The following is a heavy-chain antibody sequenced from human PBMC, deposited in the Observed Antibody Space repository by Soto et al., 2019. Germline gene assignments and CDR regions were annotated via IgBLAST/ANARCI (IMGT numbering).Heavy chain of an antibody. CDR1: GFTFSSYA. D-gene: IGHD2-21*01. CDR2: ISYDGSNK. CDR3: ARSDDGPFDY. Sequence: QVQLVASGGGVVEPGRSLRLSCAASGFTFSSYAMHWVRQAPGKGLEWVAVISYDGSNKYYADSVKGRFTISRDNSKNTLYLQMNSLRAEDTAVYYCARSDDGPFDYWGQGTLVTVSS. V-gene: IGHV3-30-3*01. J-gene: IGHJ4*02.